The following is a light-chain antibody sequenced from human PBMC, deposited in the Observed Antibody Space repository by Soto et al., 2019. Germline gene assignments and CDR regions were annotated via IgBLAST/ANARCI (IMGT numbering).Light chain of an antibody. CDR1: LSVKNN. V-gene: IGKV3-15*01. CDR3: QHYTTLPLT. Sequence: EIVMTQSPATLSVSPGDGGTLSCRASLSVKNNLAWYQQKPGQAPRLLIYGASTRATGIPARFSGSGSGTEFTLTISSLQSEDSAVYYCQHYTTLPLTFGGGTKVEI. J-gene: IGKJ4*01. CDR2: GAS.